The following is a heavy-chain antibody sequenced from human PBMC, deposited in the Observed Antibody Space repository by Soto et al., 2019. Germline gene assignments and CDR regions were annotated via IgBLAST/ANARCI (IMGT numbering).Heavy chain of an antibody. J-gene: IGHJ4*02. CDR1: GGSISSYY. CDR2: IYYSGST. D-gene: IGHD3-16*01. V-gene: IGHV4-59*01. CDR3: ARRYGGNFDY. Sequence: SETLSLTCTVSGGSISSYYWSWIRQPPGKGLEWIGYIYYSGSTNYNPSLKSRVTISIDTSKNQFSLKLSSVTAADTAVYYCARRYGGNFDYWGQGTLVTVSS.